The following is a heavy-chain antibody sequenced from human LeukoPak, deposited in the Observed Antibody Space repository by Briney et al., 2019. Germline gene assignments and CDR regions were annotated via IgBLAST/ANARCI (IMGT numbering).Heavy chain of an antibody. CDR3: AKGDYGDYPHNWFDP. V-gene: IGHV3-30*18. CDR1: GFTFSSYG. D-gene: IGHD4-17*01. J-gene: IGHJ5*02. Sequence: GGSLRLSCAASGFTFSSYGMHWVRQAPGKGLEWVAVISYDGSNKYYADSVKGRFTISRDNSKNTLYLQMNSLRAEDTAVYYCAKGDYGDYPHNWFDPWGQGTLVTVSS. CDR2: ISYDGSNK.